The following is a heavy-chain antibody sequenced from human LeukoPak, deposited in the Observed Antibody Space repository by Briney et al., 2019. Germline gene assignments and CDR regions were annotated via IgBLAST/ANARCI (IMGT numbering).Heavy chain of an antibody. Sequence: ASVKVSCMASGYTFTGYYMHWVRQAPGQGLEWMGWINPNSGGTNYAQKFQGWVTMTRDTSISTAYMELSRLRSDDTAVYYCAREVRGYTTPSDYWGQGTLVTASS. J-gene: IGHJ4*02. D-gene: IGHD5-18*01. CDR3: AREVRGYTTPSDY. CDR2: INPNSGGT. V-gene: IGHV1-2*04. CDR1: GYTFTGYY.